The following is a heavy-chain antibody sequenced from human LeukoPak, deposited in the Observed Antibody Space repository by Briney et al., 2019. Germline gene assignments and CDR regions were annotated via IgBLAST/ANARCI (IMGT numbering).Heavy chain of an antibody. V-gene: IGHV4-61*01. Sequence: SGTLSLTCTVSGGTVSTDSYYWGWIRPPPGKGLGWSVYHSDSGTTNYNPSLNRYATSSVNTSKTQYFQMLSSLTAAQPAVHCGARDQGRNTDIWGQGTMVTVSS. J-gene: IGHJ3*02. CDR1: GGTVSTDSYY. CDR3: ARDQGRNTDI. CDR2: HSDSGTT. D-gene: IGHD5-18*01.